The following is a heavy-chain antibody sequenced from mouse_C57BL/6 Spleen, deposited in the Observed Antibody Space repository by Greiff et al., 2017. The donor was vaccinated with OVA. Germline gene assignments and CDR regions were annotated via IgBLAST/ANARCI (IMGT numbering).Heavy chain of an antibody. CDR1: GYTFTSYW. CDR3: ARDYGSRASFAY. V-gene: IGHV1-55*01. CDR2: IYPGSGST. D-gene: IGHD1-1*01. Sequence: VKLQQPGAELVKPGASVKMSCKASGYTFTSYWITWVKQRPGQGLEWIGDIYPGSGSTNYKEKFKSKATLTVDTSSSTAYIQLSSLTSEDSAVYYCARDYGSRASFAYWGQGTLVTVSA. J-gene: IGHJ3*01.